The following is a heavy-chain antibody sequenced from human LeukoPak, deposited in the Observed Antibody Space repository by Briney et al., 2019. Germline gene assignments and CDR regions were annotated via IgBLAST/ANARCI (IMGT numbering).Heavy chain of an antibody. Sequence: ASVKVSCKTSGFTFTTYGFSWLRQAPGQGLEWMGWISAYNGNTNYAQKFQGRVTMTTDTSTSTAYMELRSLRSDDTAVYYCARGDCGGDCYSSPYYFYYGMDVWGRGTTVTVSS. CDR1: GFTFTTYG. J-gene: IGHJ6*02. CDR2: ISAYNGNT. D-gene: IGHD2-21*02. CDR3: ARGDCGGDCYSSPYYFYYGMDV. V-gene: IGHV1-18*01.